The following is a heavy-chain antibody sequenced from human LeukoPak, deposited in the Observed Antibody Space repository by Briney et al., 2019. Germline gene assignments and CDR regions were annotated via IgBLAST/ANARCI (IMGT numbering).Heavy chain of an antibody. D-gene: IGHD3-22*01. CDR2: IYNSGST. Sequence: SQTLSLTCIVSGDXISSGGYYWSWIRQHPGKGLEWIGYIYNSGSTYYNPSLKSRVTISVDMSKNQFSLRLTSVTAADTAVYYCARLGEYYDSSGHSYVLDYWGQGTLVTVSS. CDR3: ARLGEYYDSSGHSYVLDY. J-gene: IGHJ4*02. V-gene: IGHV4-31*03. CDR1: GDXISSGGYY.